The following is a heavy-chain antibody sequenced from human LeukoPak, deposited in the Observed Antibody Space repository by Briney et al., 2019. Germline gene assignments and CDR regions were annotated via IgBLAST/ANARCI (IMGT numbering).Heavy chain of an antibody. J-gene: IGHJ4*02. CDR3: ARSGWLMATNFDY. CDR2: IKQDGREK. CDR1: GFTFSSYW. Sequence: GGSLRLSCAASGFTFSSYWMSWVRQAPGKGLEWVANIKQDGREKYYVDSVKGRFTISRDNAKNSLYLQMNRLRAEDTAVYYCARSGWLMATNFDYWGQGTLVTVSS. V-gene: IGHV3-7*01. D-gene: IGHD5-24*01.